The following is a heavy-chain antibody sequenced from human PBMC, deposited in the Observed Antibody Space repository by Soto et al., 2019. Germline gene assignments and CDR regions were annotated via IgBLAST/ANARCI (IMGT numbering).Heavy chain of an antibody. CDR3: AREPFHWPDDSSGPPSWFDP. V-gene: IGHV6-1*01. CDR2: TYYRSKWYN. Sequence: KQSQTLSLTCAISGDSVSSNSAAWNWIRQSPSRGLEWLGRTYYRSKWYNDYAVSVKSRITINPDTSKNQFSLQLNSVTPEDTAVYYCAREPFHWPDDSSGPPSWFDPWGQGTLVTVSS. J-gene: IGHJ5*02. CDR1: GDSVSSNSAA. D-gene: IGHD3-22*01.